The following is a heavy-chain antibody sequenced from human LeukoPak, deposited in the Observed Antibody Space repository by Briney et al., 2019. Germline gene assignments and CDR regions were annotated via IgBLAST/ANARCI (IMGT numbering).Heavy chain of an antibody. Sequence: GGSLRFSCEVSGFTFSDYSMKWARQAPGKGLEWVSYIAARSNYIDYADSVKGRFTISRDNAKNSLYLQMNSLRAEDTAVYYCARDRGWYHADSWGQGTLVTVSS. CDR2: IAARSNYI. J-gene: IGHJ4*02. CDR3: ARDRGWYHADS. CDR1: GFTFSDYS. V-gene: IGHV3-21*01. D-gene: IGHD6-19*01.